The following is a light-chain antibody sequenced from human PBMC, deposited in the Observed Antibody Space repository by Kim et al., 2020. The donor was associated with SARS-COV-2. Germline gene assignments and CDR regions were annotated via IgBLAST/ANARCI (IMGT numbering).Light chain of an antibody. CDR3: LQYDDFPWT. V-gene: IGKV1-17*01. Sequence: AAVGDRVTITCRASQGIRNDLGWYQQKPGQPPKRLIYAASSLQSGVSSRFSGSGSGTEFTLTVSSLQPEDFATYYCLQYDDFPWTFGQGTKVDIK. J-gene: IGKJ1*01. CDR2: AAS. CDR1: QGIRND.